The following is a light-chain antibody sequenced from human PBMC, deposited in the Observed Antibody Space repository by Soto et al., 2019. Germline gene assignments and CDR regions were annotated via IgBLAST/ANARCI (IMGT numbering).Light chain of an antibody. CDR3: MQALHART. V-gene: IGKV2-28*01. Sequence: EIVVTQSPLSLPVTPGEPASISCKSSQSLLHSNGNTYLDWYLQKPGQSPQLLIYLGSNRASGVPDRSSGRGSGTDFTLNISRVEAEDVGVYYCMQALHARTFGQGTKVEIK. CDR2: LGS. J-gene: IGKJ1*01. CDR1: QSLLHSNGNTY.